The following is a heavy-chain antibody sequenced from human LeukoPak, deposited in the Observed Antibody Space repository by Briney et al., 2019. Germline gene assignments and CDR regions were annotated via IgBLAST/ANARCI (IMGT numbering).Heavy chain of an antibody. CDR1: AFTFSTYG. D-gene: IGHD3-10*01. J-gene: IGHJ6*03. CDR3: AKDGGLLWFGELPRTFYYMDV. CDR2: ISGSGGST. Sequence: GGTLRLSCAASAFTFSTYGLSWVRQAPGKGLEWVSGISGSGGSTYYADSVKGRFTISRDNSKNTLYLQMNSLRAEDTAVYYCAKDGGLLWFGELPRTFYYMDVWGKGTTVTVPS. V-gene: IGHV3-23*01.